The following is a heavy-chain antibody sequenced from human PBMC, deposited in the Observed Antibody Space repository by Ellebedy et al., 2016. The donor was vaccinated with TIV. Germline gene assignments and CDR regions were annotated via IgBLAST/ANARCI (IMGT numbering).Heavy chain of an antibody. CDR3: AKDLSQQLAPSEGYYYYYYGMDV. D-gene: IGHD6-13*01. CDR1: GFTFDDYA. J-gene: IGHJ6*02. CDR2: ISWNSGSI. V-gene: IGHV3-9*01. Sequence: SLKISXAASGFTFDDYAMHWVRQAPGKGLEWVSGISWNSGSIGYADSVKGRFTISRDNAKNSLYLQMNSLRAEDTALYYCAKDLSQQLAPSEGYYYYYYGMDVWGQGTTVTVSS.